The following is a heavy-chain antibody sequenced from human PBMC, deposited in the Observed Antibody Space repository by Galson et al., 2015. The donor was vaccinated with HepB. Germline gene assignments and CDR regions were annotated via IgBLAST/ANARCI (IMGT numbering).Heavy chain of an antibody. Sequence: SLRLSCAASGFTFSSYGMHWVRQAPGKGLEWVAVISYDGSNKYYADSVKGRFTISRDNSKNPLYLQMNSLRAEDTAVYYCAKDSFDYWGQGTLVTVSS. CDR2: ISYDGSNK. V-gene: IGHV3-30*18. J-gene: IGHJ4*02. CDR3: AKDSFDY. CDR1: GFTFSSYG.